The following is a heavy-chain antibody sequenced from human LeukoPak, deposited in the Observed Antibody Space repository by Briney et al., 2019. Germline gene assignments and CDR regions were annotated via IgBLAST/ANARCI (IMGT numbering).Heavy chain of an antibody. Sequence: GGSLRLSCAASGFTFSSYSMNWVRQAPGKGLQWVSSISSSSSYIYYEDSVKGRFTISRDNVKKSMYLQMNSLRAEDTAVYYCARGTSSSTYYFDYWGQGTLVTVSS. CDR3: ARGTSSSTYYFDY. CDR2: ISSSSSYI. CDR1: GFTFSSYS. V-gene: IGHV3-21*01. J-gene: IGHJ4*02. D-gene: IGHD6-6*01.